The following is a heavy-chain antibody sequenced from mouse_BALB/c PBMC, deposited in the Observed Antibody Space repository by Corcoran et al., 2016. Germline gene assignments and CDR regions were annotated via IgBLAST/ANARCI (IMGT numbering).Heavy chain of an antibody. CDR1: GYTFKNYG. V-gene: IGHV9-3-1*01. Sequence: QIQLVQPGPELKKPGETVKISCKASGYTFKNYGMNWVKQVPGKGLKWMGWINTYTGEPRYADAFKGRFAFSLETSATTAYWHINNLKNEDTATYCCAREPRAMDYWGQGTSVTVSS. J-gene: IGHJ4*01. CDR2: INTYTGEP. CDR3: AREPRAMDY.